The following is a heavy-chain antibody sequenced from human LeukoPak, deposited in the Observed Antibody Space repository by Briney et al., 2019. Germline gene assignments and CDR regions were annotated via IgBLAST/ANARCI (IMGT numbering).Heavy chain of an antibody. J-gene: IGHJ4*02. V-gene: IGHV3-21*01. D-gene: IGHD6-13*01. CDR2: ISSSSSYI. CDR3: ARSLIQQLVRDYFDY. Sequence: GGSLRLSCAASGFTFSSYSMNWVRQAPGKGLEWVSSISSSSSYIYYADSVKGRFTISRDNAKNSLCLQMNSLRAEDTAVYYCARSLIQQLVRDYFDYWGQGTLVTVSS. CDR1: GFTFSSYS.